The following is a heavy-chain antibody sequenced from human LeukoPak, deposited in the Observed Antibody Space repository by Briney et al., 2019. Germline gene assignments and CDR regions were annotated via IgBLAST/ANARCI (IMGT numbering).Heavy chain of an antibody. CDR3: ARDAYYDILTGRPYNWFDP. Sequence: SETLSLTCTVSGGSTSSTTYYWGWIRQPPGKDLEWIGSIYYSGSTYYTPSLKSRVTISVDTSKNQFSLKLSSVTAADTAVYYCARDAYYDILTGRPYNWFDPWGQGTLVTVSS. D-gene: IGHD3-9*01. CDR1: GGSTSSTTYY. V-gene: IGHV4-39*02. J-gene: IGHJ5*02. CDR2: IYYSGST.